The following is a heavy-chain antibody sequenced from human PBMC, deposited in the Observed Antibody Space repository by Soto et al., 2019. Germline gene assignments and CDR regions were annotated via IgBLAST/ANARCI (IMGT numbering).Heavy chain of an antibody. D-gene: IGHD3-3*01. V-gene: IGHV3-30*04. J-gene: IGHJ6*02. CDR3: ARDLRVFGVEGYYYGMDV. CDR1: GFTFSNYA. Sequence: QPGGSLRLSCAASGFTFSNYAMHWVRQAPGKGLEWVAVISYDGSNKHYADSVKGRFTISRDNSKNTLYLQMNSLRAEDTAVYYCARDLRVFGVEGYYYGMDVWGHGTTVTVSS. CDR2: ISYDGSNK.